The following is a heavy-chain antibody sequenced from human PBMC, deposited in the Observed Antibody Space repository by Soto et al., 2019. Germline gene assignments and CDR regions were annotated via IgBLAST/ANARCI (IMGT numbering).Heavy chain of an antibody. CDR2: IIPIFGTA. J-gene: IGHJ5*02. V-gene: IGHV1-69*13. CDR3: ARASGYCSSTSCYRWGWFDP. Sequence: GASVKVSCKASGGTFSSYAISWVRQAPGQGLEWMGGIIPIFGTANYAQKFQGRVTITADESTSTAYMELSSLRSEDTAVYYCARASGYCSSTSCYRWGWFDPWGQGTLVTVSS. CDR1: GGTFSSYA. D-gene: IGHD2-2*02.